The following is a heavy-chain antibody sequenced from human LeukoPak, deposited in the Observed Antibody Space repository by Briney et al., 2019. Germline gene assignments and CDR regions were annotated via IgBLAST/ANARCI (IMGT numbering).Heavy chain of an antibody. CDR3: ARATGSYDY. Sequence: PGGSLRLSCAASGFTFSIYAMHWVRQAPGKGLEWVAVIWDDGSNKYYADSVKGRFTISRDNSKNTMYLQMNSLRGEDTAVYYCARATGSYDYWGRGTLVTVSS. D-gene: IGHD1-26*01. J-gene: IGHJ4*02. CDR1: GFTFSIYA. V-gene: IGHV3-33*01. CDR2: IWDDGSNK.